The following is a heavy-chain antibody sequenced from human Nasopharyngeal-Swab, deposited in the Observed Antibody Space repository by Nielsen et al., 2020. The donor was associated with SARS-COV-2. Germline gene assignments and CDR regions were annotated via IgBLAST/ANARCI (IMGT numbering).Heavy chain of an antibody. V-gene: IGHV1-46*01. CDR3: ARGRLRDKERYNWFDP. CDR2: INPSGGST. J-gene: IGHJ5*02. D-gene: IGHD2-21*01. Sequence: ASVKVSCKASGYTFTSYYMHWVRQAPGQGLEWMGIINPSGGSTSYAQKFQDRVTMTRDTSTSTVYMELSSLRSEDTAVYYCARGRLRDKERYNWFDPWGQGTLVTVSS. CDR1: GYTFTSYY.